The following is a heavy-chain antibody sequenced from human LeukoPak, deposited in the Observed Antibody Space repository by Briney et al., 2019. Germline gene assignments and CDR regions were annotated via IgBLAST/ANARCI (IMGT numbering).Heavy chain of an antibody. Sequence: GESLRLSCAASGFSFTTYWMSWVRQAQGKGLEWVANINQDGTEKYYVESVKGRFTISRDNSKNTLYLQMNSLRAEDTAVYYCARGVVGIVDYYYYMDVWGKGTTVTISS. CDR3: ARGVVGIVDYYYYMDV. CDR2: INQDGTEK. V-gene: IGHV3-7*03. CDR1: GFSFTTYW. D-gene: IGHD3-22*01. J-gene: IGHJ6*03.